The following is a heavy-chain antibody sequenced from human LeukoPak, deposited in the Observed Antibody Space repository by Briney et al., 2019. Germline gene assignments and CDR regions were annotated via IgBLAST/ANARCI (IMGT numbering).Heavy chain of an antibody. V-gene: IGHV3-33*08. CDR3: ARVRYCSSGSCYAFLDY. Sequence: HPGGSLRLSCAASGFTFSSYGMHWVRQAPGKGLEWVAVIWYDGSNKYYADSVKGRFTISRDNSQNTLYLQMNSLRAEDTAVYYCARVRYCSSGSCYAFLDYWGQGTLVTVSS. CDR1: GFTFSSYG. J-gene: IGHJ4*02. CDR2: IWYDGSNK. D-gene: IGHD2-15*01.